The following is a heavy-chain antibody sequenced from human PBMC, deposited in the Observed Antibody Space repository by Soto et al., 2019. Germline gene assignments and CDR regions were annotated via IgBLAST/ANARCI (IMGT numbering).Heavy chain of an antibody. CDR2: ISGSGGST. D-gene: IGHD3-22*01. V-gene: IGHV3-23*01. CDR1: GFTFSSYA. Sequence: PGGSLRLSCAASGFTFSSYAMSWVRQAPGKGLEWVSAISGSGGSTYYADSVKGRFTISRDNSKNTLYLQMNSLRAEDTAVYYCAKGDRITMIVVVITTYDYWGQGTLVTVSS. J-gene: IGHJ4*02. CDR3: AKGDRITMIVVVITTYDY.